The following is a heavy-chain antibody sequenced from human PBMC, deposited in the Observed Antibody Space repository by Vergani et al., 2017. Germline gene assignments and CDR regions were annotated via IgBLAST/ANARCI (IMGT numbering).Heavy chain of an antibody. V-gene: IGHV3-11*06. CDR2: ISSSSSYT. CDR1: GFTFSDYY. D-gene: IGHD3-22*01. J-gene: IGHJ4*02. CDR3: ARAPVVSGYYYLDY. Sequence: VQLVESGGGLVQPGGSLRLSCAASGFTFSDYYMSWIRQAPGKGLEWVSYISSSSSYTNYADSVKGRFTISRDNAKNSLYLQMNSLRAEDTAVYYCARAPVVSGYYYLDYWGQGSLVTVSS.